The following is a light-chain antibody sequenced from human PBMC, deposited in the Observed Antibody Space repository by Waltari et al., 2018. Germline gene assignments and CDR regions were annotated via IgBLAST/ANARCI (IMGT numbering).Light chain of an antibody. J-gene: IGKJ4*01. V-gene: IGKV3-20*01. CDR3: QHYGTSPPLT. CDR1: QAFSRTN. Sequence: RASQAFSRTNLAWYQHKRGQAARLLIYGASTRAAGCPVRFSGSGSGTDFTLTISRLDPEDFAVYYCQHYGTSPPLTFGGGTKVEIK. CDR2: GAS.